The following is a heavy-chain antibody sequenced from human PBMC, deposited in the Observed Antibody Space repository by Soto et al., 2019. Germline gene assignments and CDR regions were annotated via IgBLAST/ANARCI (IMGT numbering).Heavy chain of an antibody. D-gene: IGHD5-18*01. Sequence: GGSLRLSCAASGFTFSSYAMSWVRQAPGKGLEWVSAISGSGGSTYYADSVKGRFTISRENSKNTLYLQMNSLRAEDTAGYYCAKRHGYSYGSFDYWGQGTLVTVSS. V-gene: IGHV3-23*01. CDR3: AKRHGYSYGSFDY. CDR2: ISGSGGST. J-gene: IGHJ4*02. CDR1: GFTFSSYA.